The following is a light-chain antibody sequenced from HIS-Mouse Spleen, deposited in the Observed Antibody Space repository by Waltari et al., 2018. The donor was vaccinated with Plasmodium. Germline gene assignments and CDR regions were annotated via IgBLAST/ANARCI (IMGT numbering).Light chain of an antibody. CDR2: GAS. V-gene: IGKV3-15*01. J-gene: IGKJ3*01. CDR1: QSVSSN. Sequence: EIVMPQSPATLSVSPGERATRSCRASQSVSSNLAWYQQKPGQAPRLLIYGASTRATGIPARFSGSGSGTEFTLTISSLQSEDFAVYYCQQYNNWSFTFGPGTKVDIK. CDR3: QQYNNWSFT.